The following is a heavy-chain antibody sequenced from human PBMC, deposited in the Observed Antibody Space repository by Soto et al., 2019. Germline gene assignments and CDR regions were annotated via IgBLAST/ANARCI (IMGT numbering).Heavy chain of an antibody. J-gene: IGHJ4*02. CDR1: GLTFDSYA. CDR3: AKDLFWPDY. Sequence: GGSMKISCVASGLTFDSYAMHWVRQAPGKGLEWVSAISASGGSTYYADSVKGRFTISRDNSKNTLYLQMNSLRAEDTAVYYCAKDLFWPDYWGQGTLVTVSS. CDR2: ISASGGST. D-gene: IGHD2-21*01. V-gene: IGHV3-23*01.